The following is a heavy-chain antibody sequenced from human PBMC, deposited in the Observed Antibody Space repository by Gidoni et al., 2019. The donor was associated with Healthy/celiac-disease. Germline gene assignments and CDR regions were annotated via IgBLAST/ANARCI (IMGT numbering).Heavy chain of an antibody. D-gene: IGHD6-6*01. CDR2: LSPADSDT. CDR1: GYCVTSYW. V-gene: IGHV5-51*01. Sequence: ELQPVQSGADVKKPGEQLKISGKGPGYCVTSYWIGWVRQMPGKGLEGVWILSPADSDTRYSPSFQGQVTISADHSISTAYLQWSSLKASDPAMHYRARPNEQHVRALDIWCQGTMVTVSS. J-gene: IGHJ3*02. CDR3: ARPNEQHVRALDI.